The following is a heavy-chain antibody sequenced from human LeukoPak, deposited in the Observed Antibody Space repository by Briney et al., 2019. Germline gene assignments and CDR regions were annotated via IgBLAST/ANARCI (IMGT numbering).Heavy chain of an antibody. CDR1: GFTFSSYN. CDR3: ARVLETDCTGGSCYSGLDY. J-gene: IGHJ4*02. V-gene: IGHV3-21*01. D-gene: IGHD2-15*01. Sequence: GSLRLSCAASGFTFSSYNMKWVRPAPGEGREWVSSIIRTGTYIYYADSVKGRFTVSRDNAQNSLYLQMNSLRVEDTAVYYCARVLETDCTGGSCYSGLDYWGQGTLVTVSS. CDR2: IIRTGTYI.